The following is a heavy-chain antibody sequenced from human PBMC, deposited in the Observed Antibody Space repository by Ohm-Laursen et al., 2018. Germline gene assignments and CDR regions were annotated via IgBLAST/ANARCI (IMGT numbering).Heavy chain of an antibody. Sequence: SETLSLTCPVSGGSISSYYWSWIRQPPGKGLEWIGYIYYSGSTNYNPSLKSRVTISVDTSKNQFSLKLSSVTAADTAVYYCARVGGAGYSYGYVLDYWGQGTLVTVSS. CDR2: IYYSGST. CDR3: ARVGGAGYSYGYVLDY. V-gene: IGHV4-59*01. D-gene: IGHD5-18*01. J-gene: IGHJ4*02. CDR1: GGSISSYY.